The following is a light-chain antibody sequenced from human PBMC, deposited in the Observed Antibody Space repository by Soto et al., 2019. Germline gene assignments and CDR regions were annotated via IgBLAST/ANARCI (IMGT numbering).Light chain of an antibody. J-gene: IGLJ1*01. CDR2: DVS. CDR3: CSFAGSPYV. Sequence: QSALTQPRSVSGPPGQSVTISCTGTSSDVGGYNFVPWYQHHPGKAPKLMIYDVSKRPSGVPGRFSGSKSGDTASLTISGLQAEDEADYYCCSFAGSPYVFGTGTKVTVL. V-gene: IGLV2-11*01. CDR1: SSDVGGYNF.